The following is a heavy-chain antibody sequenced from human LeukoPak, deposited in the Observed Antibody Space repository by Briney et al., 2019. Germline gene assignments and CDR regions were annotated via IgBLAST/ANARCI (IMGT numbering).Heavy chain of an antibody. CDR2: ISESGANT. J-gene: IGHJ4*02. V-gene: IGHV3-23*01. Sequence: PGGSLRLSCAASGFTFSSYAMSWVRQAPGKGLEWVSTISESGANTHYAASVKGRFTISRDDSKNTLYVQMNSLRVEDTAIYYCAKDHGAAIVPRRFDSWGQGTLVTVAS. D-gene: IGHD6-6*01. CDR1: GFTFSSYA. CDR3: AKDHGAAIVPRRFDS.